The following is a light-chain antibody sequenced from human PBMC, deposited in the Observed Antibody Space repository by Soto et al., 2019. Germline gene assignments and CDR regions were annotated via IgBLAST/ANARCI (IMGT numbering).Light chain of an antibody. CDR3: LYDYNYPRT. CDR2: AAS. CDR1: QGINNE. V-gene: IGKV1-6*01. Sequence: AIKMTQSPSSLSASVGDRVTMTCRASQGINNELAWYQQKPGKAPKLLIYAASNLHSGVPSRFSGSGSGTDFALTISSLQPEDFATYFCLYDYNYPRTFGQGTKVE. J-gene: IGKJ1*01.